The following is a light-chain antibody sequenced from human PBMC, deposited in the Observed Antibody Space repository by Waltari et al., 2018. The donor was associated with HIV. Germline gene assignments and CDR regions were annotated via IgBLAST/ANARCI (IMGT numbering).Light chain of an antibody. Sequence: QSALTQPASVAGAPGQPVTIYCAGTSSDVRGYDDVLWFHPPTGKAPKLIIFGVSNRPSGVSSRFSGSKSGSTASLTVSGLQAEDEADYYCTSYSTNKNVLFGGGTKVTVL. V-gene: IGLV2-14*01. CDR2: GVS. J-gene: IGLJ2*01. CDR3: TSYSTNKNVL. CDR1: SSDVRGYDD.